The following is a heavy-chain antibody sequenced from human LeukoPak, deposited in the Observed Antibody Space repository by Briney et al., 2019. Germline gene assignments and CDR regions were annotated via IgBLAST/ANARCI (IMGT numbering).Heavy chain of an antibody. CDR2: IYTSGYT. V-gene: IGHV4-4*07. D-gene: IGHD3-10*01. J-gene: IGHJ4*02. CDR1: GDSLSSNY. CDR3: ARGYYYGSGSPQFDY. Sequence: SETLSLTCTVSGDSLSSNYWSWIRQPAGKGLEWIGRIYTSGYTNYNPSLKSRVAMSLDTSKNQFSLKLSSVTAADTAVYYCARGYYYGSGSPQFDYWGQGTLVTVSS.